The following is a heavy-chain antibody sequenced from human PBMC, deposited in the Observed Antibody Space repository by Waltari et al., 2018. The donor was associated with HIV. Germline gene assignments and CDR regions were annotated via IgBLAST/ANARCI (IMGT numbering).Heavy chain of an antibody. CDR2: INHSGST. CDR1: GGSFSGYY. D-gene: IGHD6-19*01. J-gene: IGHJ6*02. Sequence: QVQLQQWGAGLLKPSETLSLTCAVYGGSFSGYYWSWIRQPPGKGLEWIGEINHSGSTNYNPSLKSRVTISVDTSKNQFSLKLSSVTAADTAVYYCARGRRSSGWYPYYYYGMDVWGQGTTVTVSS. V-gene: IGHV4-34*01. CDR3: ARGRRSSGWYPYYYYGMDV.